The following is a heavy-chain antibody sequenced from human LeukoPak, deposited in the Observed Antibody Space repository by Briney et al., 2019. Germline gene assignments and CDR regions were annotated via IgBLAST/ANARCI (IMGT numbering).Heavy chain of an antibody. CDR1: GYSFTSYW. D-gene: IGHD5-12*01. V-gene: IGHV5-51*01. CDR2: IYPGDSDT. CDR3: ARHSNIYSGYDFIDY. Sequence: GESLKISCKGSGYSFTSYWIGWVRQMPGKGLEWMGIIYPGDSDTRYSPSFQGQVTISADKSISTAYLQWSSLKASDIAMYYCARHSNIYSGYDFIDYWGQGTLVTVSS. J-gene: IGHJ4*02.